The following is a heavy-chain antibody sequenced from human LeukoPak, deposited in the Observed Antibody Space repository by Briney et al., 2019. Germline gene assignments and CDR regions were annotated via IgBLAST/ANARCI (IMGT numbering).Heavy chain of an antibody. V-gene: IGHV4-4*07. CDR2: ICTSGST. CDR1: GGSISSYY. J-gene: IGHJ3*02. Sequence: PSETLSLTCTVSGGSISSYYWSWIRQPAGKGLEWIGRICTSGSTNYNPSLTSRVTMSVDTSKNQFSLKLSSVTAADTAVYYCARDRRESSKPNDAFDIWGQGTMVTVSS. CDR3: ARDRRESSKPNDAFDI. D-gene: IGHD4-11*01.